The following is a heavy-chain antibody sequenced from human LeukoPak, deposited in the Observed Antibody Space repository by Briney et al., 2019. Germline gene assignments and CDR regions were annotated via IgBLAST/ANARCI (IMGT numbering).Heavy chain of an antibody. V-gene: IGHV3-48*01. CDR2: ISSSSSTI. J-gene: IGHJ4*02. Sequence: GGYLRLSCAPSGVTFSSYRMKWVRQSPGKGQKLVSYISSSSSTIYYADSVKGRFTVSRDNAKISLYLQMNSLRAEDTAVYYCARDGYYDFWSGYYTRGYFDYWGQGTLVTVSS. D-gene: IGHD3-3*01. CDR3: ARDGYYDFWSGYYTRGYFDY. CDR1: GVTFSSYR.